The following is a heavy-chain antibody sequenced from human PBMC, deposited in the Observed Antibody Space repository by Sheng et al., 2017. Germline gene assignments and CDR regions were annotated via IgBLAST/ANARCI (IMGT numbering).Heavy chain of an antibody. CDR1: GFTFSSYA. D-gene: IGHD4-17*01. J-gene: IGHJ4*02. CDR2: ISYDGSNK. CDR3: ARGSYGTPYPIDY. V-gene: IGHV3-30-3*01. Sequence: QVQLVESGGGVVQPGRSLRLSCAASGFTFSSYAMHWVRQAPGKGLEWVAVISYDGSNKYNADSVKGRFTISRDNSKNTLYLQMNSLRAEDTAVYYCARGSYGTPYPIDYWGQGTLVTVSS.